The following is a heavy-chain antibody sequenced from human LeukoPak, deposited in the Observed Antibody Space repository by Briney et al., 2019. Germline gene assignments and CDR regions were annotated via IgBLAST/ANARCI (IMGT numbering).Heavy chain of an antibody. J-gene: IGHJ6*03. Sequence: SETLSLTCTVSGGSINSYYWSWIRQPAGKGLEWIGRIYTSGTTNYNPSLKSRVTMSVDTSKKQFSLKLSSVTAADTAVYYCARAGDFWSGYPSRNYMDVWGKGTTVTVSS. V-gene: IGHV4-4*07. CDR1: GGSINSYY. CDR3: ARAGDFWSGYPSRNYMDV. CDR2: IYTSGTT. D-gene: IGHD3-3*01.